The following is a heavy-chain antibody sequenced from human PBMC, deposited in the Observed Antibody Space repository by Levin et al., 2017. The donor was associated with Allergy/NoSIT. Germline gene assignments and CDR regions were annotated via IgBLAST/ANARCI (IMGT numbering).Heavy chain of an antibody. J-gene: IGHJ3*02. CDR1: GYTFRVYG. V-gene: IGHV1-18*01. D-gene: IGHD6-19*01. CDR2: ISPNNGHT. Sequence: PVASVKVSCKASGYTFRVYGIIWVRQAPGEGLEWLGWISPNNGHTKVSHKVQGRVTMTTDASTTTAYLDIRSLTSDDTAGYYCARDLGTGWYDNAFEIWGQGTLVSVSS. CDR3: ARDLGTGWYDNAFEI.